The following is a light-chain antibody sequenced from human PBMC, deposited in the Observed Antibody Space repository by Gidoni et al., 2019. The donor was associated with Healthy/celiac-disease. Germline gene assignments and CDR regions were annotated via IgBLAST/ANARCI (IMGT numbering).Light chain of an antibody. CDR1: QSVSSSY. Sequence: EIVLTQSPGTLSLSPGERATLSCTASQSVSSSYLAWYQQKPGQAPRLLIYGASSRATGLPDRFSGSGSGTDFTITISRLEPEDVAVYYCQQYGSSPPWTFGQGTKVEIK. J-gene: IGKJ1*01. CDR3: QQYGSSPPWT. CDR2: GAS. V-gene: IGKV3-20*01.